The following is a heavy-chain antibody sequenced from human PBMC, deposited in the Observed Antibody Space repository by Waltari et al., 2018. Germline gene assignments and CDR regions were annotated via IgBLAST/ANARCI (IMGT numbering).Heavy chain of an antibody. D-gene: IGHD6-19*01. J-gene: IGHJ4*02. CDR3: AREVPYSSGCPDY. V-gene: IGHV3-74*01. CDR1: GSTFSSSW. Sequence: EVQLVESGGGLVQPWGSLILSCSSSGSTFSSSWMHWVRQAHGTGVVCVSRINTDGSSTSYADSVKGRFTRYRDNAKNTLYLQMNSLRAEDTAVYYCAREVPYSSGCPDYWGQGTLVTVSS. CDR2: INTDGSST.